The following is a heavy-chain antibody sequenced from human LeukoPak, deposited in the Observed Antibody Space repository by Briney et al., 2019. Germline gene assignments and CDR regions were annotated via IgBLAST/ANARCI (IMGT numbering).Heavy chain of an antibody. V-gene: IGHV1-2*02. CDR1: GHTFTGYY. J-gene: IGHJ4*02. D-gene: IGHD6-13*01. CDR3: ARPLKGGVAAAATGY. Sequence: ASVKVSCKASGHTFTGYYMHWLRQAPGQGLEWMGWINPNSGGTNYAQKFQGRVTMTRDTSISTAYMELSRLRSDDTAVYYCARPLKGGVAAAATGYWGQGTLVTVSS. CDR2: INPNSGGT.